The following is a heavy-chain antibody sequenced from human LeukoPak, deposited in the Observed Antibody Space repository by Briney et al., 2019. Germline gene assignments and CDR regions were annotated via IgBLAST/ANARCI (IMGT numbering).Heavy chain of an antibody. CDR2: ISSSSSSTI. CDR1: GFTFSSYS. Sequence: GGSLRLSCAASGFTFSSYSMNWVRQAPGKGLEWVSYISSSSSSTIYYADSVKGRFTISRDNAKNSLYLQMNSLRAEDTAVYYCARGGWTYYYDSSGYEYFDYWGQGTLVTVSS. J-gene: IGHJ4*02. D-gene: IGHD3-22*01. CDR3: ARGGWTYYYDSSGYEYFDY. V-gene: IGHV3-48*01.